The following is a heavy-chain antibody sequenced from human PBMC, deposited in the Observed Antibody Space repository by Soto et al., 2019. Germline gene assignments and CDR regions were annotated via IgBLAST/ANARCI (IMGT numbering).Heavy chain of an antibody. CDR3: ARGGRSEYSGYGIY. J-gene: IGHJ4*02. CDR1: GFTFSSYS. Sequence: GGSLRLSCAASGFTFSSYSMNWVRQAPGKGLEWVSSISSSSSYIYYADSVKGRFTISRDNAKNSLYLQMNSLRAEDTAVYYCARGGRSEYSGYGIYWGQGTLVTVSS. CDR2: ISSSSSYI. D-gene: IGHD5-12*01. V-gene: IGHV3-21*01.